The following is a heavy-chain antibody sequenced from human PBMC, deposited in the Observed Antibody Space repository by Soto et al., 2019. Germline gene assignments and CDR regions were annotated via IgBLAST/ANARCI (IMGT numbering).Heavy chain of an antibody. CDR2: IWYDGSNK. V-gene: IGHV3-33*01. D-gene: IGHD6-13*01. Sequence: LRLSCAASGFTFSSYGMHWVRQAPGKGLEWVAVIWYDGSNKYYADSVKGRFTISRDNSKNTLYLQMNSLRAEDTAVYYCARDLVAAAGWGYYYYGMDVWGQGTTVTVSS. CDR3: ARDLVAAAGWGYYYYGMDV. J-gene: IGHJ6*02. CDR1: GFTFSSYG.